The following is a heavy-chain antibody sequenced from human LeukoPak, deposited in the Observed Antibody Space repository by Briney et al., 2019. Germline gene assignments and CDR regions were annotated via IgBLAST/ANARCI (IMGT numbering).Heavy chain of an antibody. CDR1: AYTFTSYG. Sequence: GAAVKVSCTASAYTFTSYGISWVRQAPGQGLGRMGWTSAYNGNTNYAQKLQGRVTMTTDTSTSTAYMELRSLRSDDTAVYYCARVRIVVVPAAMPVFDYWGQGTLVTVSS. D-gene: IGHD2-2*01. V-gene: IGHV1-18*01. J-gene: IGHJ4*02. CDR3: ARVRIVVVPAAMPVFDY. CDR2: TSAYNGNT.